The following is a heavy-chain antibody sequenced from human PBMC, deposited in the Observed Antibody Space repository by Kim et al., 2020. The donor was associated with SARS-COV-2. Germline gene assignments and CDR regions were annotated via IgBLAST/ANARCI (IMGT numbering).Heavy chain of an antibody. D-gene: IGHD4-17*01. CDR3: ATDSTVTTFDAFDI. V-gene: IGHV1-24*01. J-gene: IGHJ3*02. Sequence: AQKFQGRVTMTEDTSTDTAYMELSSLRSEDTAVYYCATDSTVTTFDAFDIWGQGTMVTVSS.